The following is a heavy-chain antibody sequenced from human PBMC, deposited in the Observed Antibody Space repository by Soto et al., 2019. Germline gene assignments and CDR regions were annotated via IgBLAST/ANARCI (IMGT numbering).Heavy chain of an antibody. Sequence: GGSLRLSCAASGFTFSSYAMHWVRQAPGKGLEWVAVISYDGSNKYYADSVKGRFTISRDNSKNTLYLQMNSLRAEDTAVYYCARVRPREWTLGFLYYWGQGTLVTVSS. V-gene: IGHV3-30-3*01. J-gene: IGHJ4*02. D-gene: IGHD3-3*01. CDR2: ISYDGSNK. CDR3: ARVRPREWTLGFLYY. CDR1: GFTFSSYA.